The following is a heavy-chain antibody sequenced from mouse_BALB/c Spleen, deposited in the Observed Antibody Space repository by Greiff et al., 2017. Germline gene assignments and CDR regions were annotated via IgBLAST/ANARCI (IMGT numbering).Heavy chain of an antibody. CDR1: GFTFSDFY. D-gene: IGHD2-4*01. CDR2: SRNKANDYTT. CDR3: ARGDYDYDGVSMDY. J-gene: IGHJ4*01. Sequence: EVKVVESGGGLVQPGGSLRLSCATSGFTFSDFYMEWVRQPPGKRLEWIAASRNKANDYTTEYSASVKGRFIVSRDTSQSILYLQMNALRAEDTAIYYCARGDYDYDGVSMDYWGQGTSVTVSS. V-gene: IGHV7-1*02.